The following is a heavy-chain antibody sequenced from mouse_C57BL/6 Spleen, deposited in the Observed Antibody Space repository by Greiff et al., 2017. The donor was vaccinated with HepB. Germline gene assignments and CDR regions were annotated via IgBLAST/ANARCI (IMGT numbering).Heavy chain of an antibody. CDR3: ARGYGSSLYYFDY. CDR2: IYPGSGNT. CDR1: GYTFTDYY. V-gene: IGHV1-76*01. D-gene: IGHD1-1*01. Sequence: QVQLQQSGAELVRPGASVKLSCKASGYTFTDYYINWVKQRPGQGLEWIARIYPGSGNTYYNEKFKGKATLTAEKSSSTAYMQLSSLTSEDSAVYFCARGYGSSLYYFDYWGQGTTLTVSS. J-gene: IGHJ2*01.